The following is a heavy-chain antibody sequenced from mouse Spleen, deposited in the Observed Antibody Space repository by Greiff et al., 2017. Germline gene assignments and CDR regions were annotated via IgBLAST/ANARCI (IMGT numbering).Heavy chain of an antibody. D-gene: IGHD2-13*01. Sequence: LQESGPELVKPGASVKISCKASGYSFTDYNMNWVKQSNGKSLEWIGVINPNYGTTSYNQKFKGKATLTVDQSSSTAYMQLNSLTSEDSAVYYCARYHYGDSLYAMDYWGQGTSVTVSS. J-gene: IGHJ4*01. CDR1: GYSFTDYN. CDR2: INPNYGTT. V-gene: IGHV1-39*01. CDR3: ARYHYGDSLYAMDY.